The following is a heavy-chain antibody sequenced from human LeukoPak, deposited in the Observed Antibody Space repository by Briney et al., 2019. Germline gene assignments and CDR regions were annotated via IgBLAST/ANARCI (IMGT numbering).Heavy chain of an antibody. CDR3: ARGYNWNDPFNY. D-gene: IGHD1-20*01. CDR2: ISYDGSNK. J-gene: IGHJ4*02. Sequence: PGRSLRLSCAASGFTFSSYAMHWVRQAPGKGLEWVAVISYDGSNKYYADSVKGRFTISRDNSKNTLYLQMNSLRAEGTAVYYCARGYNWNDPFNYWGQGTLVTVSS. V-gene: IGHV3-30-3*01. CDR1: GFTFSSYA.